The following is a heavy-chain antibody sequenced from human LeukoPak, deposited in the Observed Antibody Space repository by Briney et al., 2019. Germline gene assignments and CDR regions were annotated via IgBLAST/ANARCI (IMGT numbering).Heavy chain of an antibody. J-gene: IGHJ3*02. CDR1: GFTFNSYS. Sequence: PGGSLRLSCAASGFTFNSYSLNWVRQAPGKGLEWVSAISGSGGSTYYADSVKGRFTISRDNSKNTLYLQMNSLRAEDTAVYYCAKDPLEYYYDDAFDIWGQGTMVTVSS. D-gene: IGHD3-22*01. CDR3: AKDPLEYYYDDAFDI. CDR2: ISGSGGST. V-gene: IGHV3-23*01.